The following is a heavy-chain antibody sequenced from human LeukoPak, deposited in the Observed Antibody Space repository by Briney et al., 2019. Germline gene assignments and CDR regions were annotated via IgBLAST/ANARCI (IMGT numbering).Heavy chain of an antibody. J-gene: IGHJ4*02. V-gene: IGHV3-48*04. CDR1: GFTFSSYS. CDR2: ISSSSSTI. Sequence: PGGSLRLSCAASGFTFSSYSMNWVRQAPGKGLEGVSYISSSSSTIYYADAVKGRFTISRDNAKNSLYLQMNSLRAEDTAVYYCASGLPAAEFDYWGQGTLVTASS. CDR3: ASGLPAAEFDY. D-gene: IGHD2-2*01.